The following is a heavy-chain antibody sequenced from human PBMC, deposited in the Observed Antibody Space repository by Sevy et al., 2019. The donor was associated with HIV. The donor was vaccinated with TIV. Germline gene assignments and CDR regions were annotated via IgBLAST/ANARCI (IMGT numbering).Heavy chain of an antibody. V-gene: IGHV3-33*01. Sequence: GESLKISCAASGFTFSSYGMHWVRQTPGKGLKWVAVIWYDGSNKYYADSVKGRFTISRDNSKNTLYLQMNSLRAEDTAVYYCARDGGYDFWSGYSLDSWGQGILVTVSS. D-gene: IGHD3-3*01. CDR3: ARDGGYDFWSGYSLDS. J-gene: IGHJ4*02. CDR1: GFTFSSYG. CDR2: IWYDGSNK.